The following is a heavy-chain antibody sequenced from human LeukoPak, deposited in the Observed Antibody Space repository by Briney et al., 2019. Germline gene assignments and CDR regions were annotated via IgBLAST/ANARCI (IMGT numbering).Heavy chain of an antibody. CDR3: ARAHTPYRWYYDSSGCFDY. V-gene: IGHV1-2*02. Sequence: ASVKVSCKASGYTFTGYYMHWVRQAPGQGLEWMGWINHNSGGTNYAQKFQGRVTMTRDTSISTAYMELSRLRSDDTAVYYCARAHTPYRWYYDSSGCFDYWGQGTLVTVSS. CDR1: GYTFTGYY. CDR2: INHNSGGT. J-gene: IGHJ4*02. D-gene: IGHD3-22*01.